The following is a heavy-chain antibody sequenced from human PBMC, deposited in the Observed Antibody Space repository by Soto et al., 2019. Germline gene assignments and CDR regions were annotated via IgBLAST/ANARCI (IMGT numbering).Heavy chain of an antibody. CDR2: LNSDGSST. Sequence: EVQLVESGGGLVQPGGSLRLSCAASGFTFSSYWMHWVRQAPGKGLVWVSRLNSDGSSTSYADSVKGRFTISRDNAKNTLYLQMNSLRAEDTAVYYCVRTSLVVAAATREDYWGQGTLGTVAS. D-gene: IGHD2-15*01. CDR1: GFTFSSYW. CDR3: VRTSLVVAAATREDY. J-gene: IGHJ4*02. V-gene: IGHV3-74*01.